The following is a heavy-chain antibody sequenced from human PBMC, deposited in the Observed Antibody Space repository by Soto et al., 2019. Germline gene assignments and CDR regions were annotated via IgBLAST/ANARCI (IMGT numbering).Heavy chain of an antibody. CDR3: AVGKDFDY. J-gene: IGHJ4*02. Sequence: QVPLVQSGPEVIKPGASLNVSCTASGDTLTSYGVTWVRQAPGQGLEWMGFHSAQNGNTNYAQRFQGRVTMTADMSAATAYLQLRTLRSDDTAIYYCAVGKDFDYWGQGTLVIVSS. V-gene: IGHV1-18*04. D-gene: IGHD1-26*01. CDR2: HSAQNGNT. CDR1: GDTLTSYG.